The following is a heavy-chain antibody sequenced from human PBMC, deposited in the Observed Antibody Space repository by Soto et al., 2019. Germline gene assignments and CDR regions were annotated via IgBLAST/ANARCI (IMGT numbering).Heavy chain of an antibody. CDR1: GVSITGSSY. CDR2: FSLSGTT. J-gene: IGHJ4*02. CDR3: ARGMTPPGAPAWYYFDS. D-gene: IGHD2-8*02. Sequence: TLSLTCTVSGVSITGSSYWSWIRQPAGKGLEWIGRFSLSGTTNYNPSLRSRVTMSADVSKNQFSLRLTSVTAADTALYYCARGMTPPGAPAWYYFDSWGQGTLVTVSS. V-gene: IGHV4-61*02.